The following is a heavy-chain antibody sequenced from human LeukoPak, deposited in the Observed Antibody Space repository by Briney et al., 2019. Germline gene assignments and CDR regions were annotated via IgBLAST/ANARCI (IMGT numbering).Heavy chain of an antibody. CDR1: GFTLGSHD. CDR3: VREARGYHYTYLDY. J-gene: IGHJ4*02. CDR2: VSSGFHA. Sequence: GGSLRFSCTASGFTLGSHDMHWVRQIPGQGLEWVAAVSSGFHAFFADSVQGRFTVSREDARNSLYLQMNSLRAGDTAVYYCVREARGYHYTYLDYWGQGTLVTVSS. D-gene: IGHD5-18*01. V-gene: IGHV3-13*01.